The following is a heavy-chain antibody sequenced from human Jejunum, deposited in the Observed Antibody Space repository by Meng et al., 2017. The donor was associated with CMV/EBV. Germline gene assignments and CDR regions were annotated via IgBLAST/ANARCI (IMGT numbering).Heavy chain of an antibody. D-gene: IGHD3-22*01. CDR3: ARGESRGYYYFDY. Sequence: QVHLPGPGPGLVRPSETLSLTCTVSGDSISNYFWSWIRQPAGKKLEWIGRISPSGNINYIPSLKGRVTMSLDTSNNQIFLNLTSVTAADTALYYCARGESRGYYYFDYWGQGILVTVSS. V-gene: IGHV4-4*07. J-gene: IGHJ4*02. CDR1: GDSISNYF. CDR2: ISPSGNI.